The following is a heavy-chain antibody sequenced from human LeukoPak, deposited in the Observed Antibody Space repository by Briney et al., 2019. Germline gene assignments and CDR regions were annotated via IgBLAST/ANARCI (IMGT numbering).Heavy chain of an antibody. D-gene: IGHD5-24*01. V-gene: IGHV4-61*02. CDR3: ARDQGMATMLNWFDP. J-gene: IGHJ5*02. Sequence: SQTLSLTCTVSGGSISSGSYYWSWIRQPAGKGLEWIGRIYTSGSTNYNPSLKSRVTISVDTSKNQFSLKLSSVTAADTAVYYCARDQGMATMLNWFDPWGQGTLVTVSS. CDR2: IYTSGST. CDR1: GGSISSGSYY.